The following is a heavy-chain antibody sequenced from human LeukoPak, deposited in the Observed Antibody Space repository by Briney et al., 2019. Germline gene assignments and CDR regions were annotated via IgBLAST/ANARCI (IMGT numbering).Heavy chain of an antibody. CDR1: GYTFTSYY. CDR2: INPSGGST. V-gene: IGHV1-46*01. D-gene: IGHD6-13*01. J-gene: IGHJ4*02. CDR3: ARDPSLLQLAPHFDY. Sequence: ASVKVSCKASGYTFTSYYMHWVRQAPGQGLEWMGIINPSGGSTSYAQKFQGRVTMTRDTSTSTVYMELSSLRSEDTAVYYCARDPSLLQLAPHFDYWGQGTLVTVSS.